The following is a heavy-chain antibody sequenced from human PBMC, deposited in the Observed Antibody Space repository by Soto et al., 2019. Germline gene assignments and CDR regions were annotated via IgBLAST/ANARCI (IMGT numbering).Heavy chain of an antibody. CDR2: IIPIFGTA. D-gene: IGHD2-2*01. V-gene: IGHV1-69*06. CDR1: GGTFSSYA. J-gene: IGHJ6*02. CDR3: ARYAGSPDYYGMDV. Sequence: GASVKVSCKASGGTFSSYAINWVRQAPGQGLEWMGGIIPIFGTANYAQKFQGRVTITADKSTSTAYMELSSLRSEDTAVYYCARYAGSPDYYGMDVWTQGTTVTVS.